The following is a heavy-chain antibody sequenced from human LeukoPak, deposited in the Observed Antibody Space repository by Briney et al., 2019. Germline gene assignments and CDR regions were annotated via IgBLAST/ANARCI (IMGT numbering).Heavy chain of an antibody. CDR1: GFTLSTFA. CDR3: ARETDVLDT. Sequence: GGSLRLSLAASGFTLSTFAMTWVRGAPGKGVGLVSVISRDGDTTYYADSIKGRFTISRDNSRNNLYLQMNSLRAEDTAVYYCARETDVLDTWGQGTMVTVSS. CDR2: ISRDGDTT. V-gene: IGHV3-23*01. J-gene: IGHJ3*02.